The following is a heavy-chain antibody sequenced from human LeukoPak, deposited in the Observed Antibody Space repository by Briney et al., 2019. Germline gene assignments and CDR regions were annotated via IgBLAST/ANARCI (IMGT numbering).Heavy chain of an antibody. CDR3: AREPMYYYGSANWFDH. Sequence: SETLSLTCAIYGGSFSGYYWSWIRQPPGKGLEWIGEINHSGSTNYNPSLKSRVTISVDTSKNQFSLKLSSVTAADTAVYYCAREPMYYYGSANWFDHWGQGTLVTVSS. CDR1: GGSFSGYY. V-gene: IGHV4-34*01. CDR2: INHSGST. J-gene: IGHJ5*02. D-gene: IGHD3-10*01.